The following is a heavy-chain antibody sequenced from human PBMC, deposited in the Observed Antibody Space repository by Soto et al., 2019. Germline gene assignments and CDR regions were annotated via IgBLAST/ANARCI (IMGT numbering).Heavy chain of an antibody. CDR2: IIPIFGTA. CDR3: ARDQQLVHNDEYYFDY. CDR1: GGTFSSYA. D-gene: IGHD6-13*01. V-gene: IGHV1-69*06. Sequence: QVQLVQSGAEVKKPGSSVKVSCKASGGTFSSYAISWVRQAPGQGLEWMGGIIPIFGTANYAQKFQGRVTITADKSTSTAYMELSSLRSEDTAVYYCARDQQLVHNDEYYFDYWGQGTLVTVSS. J-gene: IGHJ4*02.